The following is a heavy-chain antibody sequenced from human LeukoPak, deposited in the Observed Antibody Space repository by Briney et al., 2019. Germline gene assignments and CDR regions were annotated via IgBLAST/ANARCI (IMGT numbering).Heavy chain of an antibody. V-gene: IGHV3-48*04. J-gene: IGHJ4*02. CDR1: GFTFSNAW. CDR3: ARGLMVRGVINY. D-gene: IGHD3-10*01. Sequence: GGSLRLSCAASGFTFSNAWMSWVRQAPGKGLEWVSYISSSTTTIYYADSVKGRFTISRDSAKESLYLQMNSLRAEDTAVYYCARGLMVRGVINYWGQGTLVTVSS. CDR2: ISSSTTTI.